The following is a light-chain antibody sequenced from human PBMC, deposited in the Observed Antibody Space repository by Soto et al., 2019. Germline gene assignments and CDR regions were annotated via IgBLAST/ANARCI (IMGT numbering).Light chain of an antibody. CDR2: EGS. J-gene: IGLJ1*01. Sequence: QSVLTQPASVSGSPGQSITISCTGTSSDIGSFNLVSWYQHHPGKAPKLMIFEGSERPSGVSNRFSGSKSGNTASLTLSGLQAEDEADYYCCSFAGSSTPYVFGTGTKLTVL. CDR3: CSFAGSSTPYV. V-gene: IGLV2-23*01. CDR1: SSDIGSFNL.